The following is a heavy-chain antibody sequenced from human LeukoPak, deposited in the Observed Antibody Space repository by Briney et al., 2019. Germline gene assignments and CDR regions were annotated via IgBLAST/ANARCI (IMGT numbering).Heavy chain of an antibody. J-gene: IGHJ4*02. CDR1: GGTFSSYA. Sequence: SVKVSCKASGGTFSSYAISWVRQAPGQGVEWMGGITPIFGTANYAQKFQGRVTITTDESTSTAYMELSSLRSEDTAVYYCARDLGIAAAGTAYWGQGTLVTVSS. CDR3: ARDLGIAAAGTAY. D-gene: IGHD6-13*01. V-gene: IGHV1-69*05. CDR2: ITPIFGTA.